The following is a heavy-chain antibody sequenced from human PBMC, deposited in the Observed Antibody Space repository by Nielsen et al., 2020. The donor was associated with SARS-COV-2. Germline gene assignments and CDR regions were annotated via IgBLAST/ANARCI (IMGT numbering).Heavy chain of an antibody. CDR1: GGSISSSSYY. D-gene: IGHD1-20*01. CDR2: IYHSGST. Sequence: SETLSLTCTVSGGSISSSSYYWGWIRQPPGKGLEWIGSIYHSGSTNYNPSLKSRVTMSVDTSKNQFSLKLSSVTAADTAVYYCARDFNYYYYYYGMDVWGQGTTVTVSS. CDR3: ARDFNYYYYYYGMDV. J-gene: IGHJ6*02. V-gene: IGHV4-39*07.